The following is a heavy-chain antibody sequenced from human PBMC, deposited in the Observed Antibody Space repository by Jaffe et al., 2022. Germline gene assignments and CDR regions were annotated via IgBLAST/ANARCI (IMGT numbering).Heavy chain of an antibody. D-gene: IGHD3-10*01. Sequence: EVQLLESGGGLVQPGGSLRLSCAASGFTFSSYAMSWVRQAPGKGLEWVSAISGSGGSTYYADSVKGRFTISRDNSKNTLYLQMNSLRAEDTAVYYCAKVASFRVYYYYYMDVWGKGTTVTVSS. V-gene: IGHV3-23*01. CDR3: AKVASFRVYYYYYMDV. CDR2: ISGSGGST. J-gene: IGHJ6*03. CDR1: GFTFSSYA.